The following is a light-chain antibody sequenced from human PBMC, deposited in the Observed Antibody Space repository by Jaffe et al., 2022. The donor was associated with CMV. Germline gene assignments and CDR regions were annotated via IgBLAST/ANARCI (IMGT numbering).Light chain of an antibody. CDR1: VSIIGSYS. V-gene: IGLV1-44*01. J-gene: IGLJ1*01. CDR2: NYN. CDR3: AAWDDSLKGRGV. Sequence: QSILTQPPSASGTPGQKVTISCSGSVSIIGSYSINWYQQLPGTAPKLLLYNYNQRPSGVPDRFSGSKSGTSASLAISGLQSEDEADYYCAAWDDSLKGRGVFGTGTKVTVL.